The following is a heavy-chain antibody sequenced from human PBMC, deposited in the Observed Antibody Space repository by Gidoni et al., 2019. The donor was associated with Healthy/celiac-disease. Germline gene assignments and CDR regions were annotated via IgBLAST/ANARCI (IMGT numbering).Heavy chain of an antibody. CDR1: TFSRYA. J-gene: IGHJ6*02. D-gene: IGHD3-10*01. Sequence: TFSRYAISWLRQAPGQGLEWMGGIIPIFGTANYAQKFQGRVTRTADESTSTAYMELSSLRSEDTAVYYCARVRRVYGMDVWGQGTTVTVSS. CDR2: IIPIFGTA. CDR3: ARVRRVYGMDV. V-gene: IGHV1-69*01.